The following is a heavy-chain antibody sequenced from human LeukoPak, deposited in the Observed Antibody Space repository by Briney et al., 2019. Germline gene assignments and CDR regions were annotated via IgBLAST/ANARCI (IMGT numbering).Heavy chain of an antibody. J-gene: IGHJ4*02. CDR3: ARSTSGGSFSFDY. V-gene: IGHV3-21*01. Sequence: GSLRLSCAASGFTFSSYSMNWVRQAPGKGLEWVSSISSSSSYIYYADSVKGRFTISRDNAKNSLYLQMNSLRAEDTAVYYCARSTSGGSFSFDYWGQGTLVTVSS. CDR2: ISSSSSYI. D-gene: IGHD2-15*01. CDR1: GFTFSSYS.